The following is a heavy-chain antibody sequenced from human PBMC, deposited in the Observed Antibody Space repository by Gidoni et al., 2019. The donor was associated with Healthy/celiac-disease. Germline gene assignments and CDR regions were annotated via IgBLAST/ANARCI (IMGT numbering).Heavy chain of an antibody. J-gene: IGHJ6*02. D-gene: IGHD3-3*01. CDR2: INHSGST. Sequence: QVQLQQWGAGLLKPSATLSLTCAVYGGSFSGYYWSWIRQPPGKGLEWTGEINHSGSTNYNPSLKSRVTISVDTSKNQFSLKLSSVTAADTAVYYCATTYYDFWSGRTQTPRGSGMDVWGQGTTVTVSS. CDR1: GGSFSGYY. CDR3: ATTYYDFWSGRTQTPRGSGMDV. V-gene: IGHV4-34*01.